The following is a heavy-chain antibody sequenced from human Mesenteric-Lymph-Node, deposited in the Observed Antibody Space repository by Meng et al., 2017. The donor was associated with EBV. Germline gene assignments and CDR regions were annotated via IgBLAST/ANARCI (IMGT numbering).Heavy chain of an antibody. Sequence: QVLLHESGPGLGTPSETLSLTCSVSGDSVISGNSYWSWIRQSPGRGLEWIGFIYYSGTTNYNPSLGSRVTISLDTSKNQFSLRLHSVTAADTAVYYCARDLRYYSDGYFDSWGQGTLVTVSS. D-gene: IGHD1-26*01. J-gene: IGHJ4*02. V-gene: IGHV4-61*01. CDR3: ARDLRYYSDGYFDS. CDR1: GDSVISGNSY. CDR2: IYYSGTT.